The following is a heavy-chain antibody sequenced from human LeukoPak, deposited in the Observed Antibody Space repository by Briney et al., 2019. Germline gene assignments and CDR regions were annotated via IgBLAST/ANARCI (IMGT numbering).Heavy chain of an antibody. CDR1: GFTFSSYE. CDR3: ARDGSRSGGSVQDY. D-gene: IGHD2-15*01. J-gene: IGHJ4*02. Sequence: GGSLRLSCAASGFTFSSYEMNWVRQAPGKGLEWVSYISSSGSTIYYADSVKGRFTNSRDNSKNTLYLQMNSLRAEDTAVYYCARDGSRSGGSVQDYWGQGTLVTVSS. CDR2: ISSSGSTI. V-gene: IGHV3-48*03.